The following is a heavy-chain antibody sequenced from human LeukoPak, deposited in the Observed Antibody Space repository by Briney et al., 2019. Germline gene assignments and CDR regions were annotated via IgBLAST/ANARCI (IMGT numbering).Heavy chain of an antibody. J-gene: IGHJ4*02. CDR3: ARQDIVLMVYAS. Sequence: SETLSLTCTVSGGSISGYYWSWIRQPPGKGLEWIGEINHSGSTNYNPSLKSRVTISVDTSKNQFSLKLSSVTAADTAVYYCARQDIVLMVYASWGQGTLVTVSS. CDR2: INHSGST. CDR1: GGSISGYY. D-gene: IGHD2-8*01. V-gene: IGHV4-34*01.